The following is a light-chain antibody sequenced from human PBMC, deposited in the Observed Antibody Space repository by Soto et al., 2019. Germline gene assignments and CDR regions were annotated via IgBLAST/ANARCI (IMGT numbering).Light chain of an antibody. Sequence: DIQLTQSPSFLSASVGDRVTITCRASQGISSYLCWYQQKPGKAPKLLINAASTLQSGVPSRFSGSGSGTEFTLTISSLQPEDFATYYCQQLNSYPRSTFGGGTKVENK. CDR3: QQLNSYPRST. CDR1: QGISSY. V-gene: IGKV1-9*01. J-gene: IGKJ4*01. CDR2: AAS.